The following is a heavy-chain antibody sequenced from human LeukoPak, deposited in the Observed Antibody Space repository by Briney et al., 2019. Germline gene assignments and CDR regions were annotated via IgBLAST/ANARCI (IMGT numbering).Heavy chain of an antibody. CDR3: AKESLPDILTGYPFDY. CDR1: GFTFSSYA. J-gene: IGHJ4*02. V-gene: IGHV3-30*04. D-gene: IGHD3-9*01. Sequence: PGGSLRLSCAASGFTFSSYAMHWVRQAPGKGLEWVAVISYDGSNKYYADSVKGRFTISRDNSKNTLYLQMNSLRAEDTAVYYCAKESLPDILTGYPFDYWGQGTLVTVSS. CDR2: ISYDGSNK.